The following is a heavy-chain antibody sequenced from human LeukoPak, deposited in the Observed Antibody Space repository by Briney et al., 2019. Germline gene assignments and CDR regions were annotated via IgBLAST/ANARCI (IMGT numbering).Heavy chain of an antibody. Sequence: GASVKVSCKASGYTFTSSGISWVRQAPGQGLEWMGWINTYNGNTNYAQNLQGRVTMTTDTSTSTAYMELRSLRSDDTAVYYCARGHSHTAQTPFDYWGQGTLVTVSS. CDR1: GYTFTSSG. J-gene: IGHJ4*02. CDR2: INTYNGNT. D-gene: IGHD5-18*01. CDR3: ARGHSHTAQTPFDY. V-gene: IGHV1-18*01.